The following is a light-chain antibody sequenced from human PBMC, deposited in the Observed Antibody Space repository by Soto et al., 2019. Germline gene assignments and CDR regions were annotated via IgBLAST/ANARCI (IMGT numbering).Light chain of an antibody. Sequence: VLTQSPATLSLSPGERATLSCRASLNVNSYLAWYQQKPGQAPRLLIYGASTRATGIPARFSGSGSGTEFTLTISSLQSEDFAVYYCQQYNNWPRTFGQGTKV. CDR2: GAS. CDR3: QQYNNWPRT. CDR1: LNVNSY. V-gene: IGKV3-15*01. J-gene: IGKJ1*01.